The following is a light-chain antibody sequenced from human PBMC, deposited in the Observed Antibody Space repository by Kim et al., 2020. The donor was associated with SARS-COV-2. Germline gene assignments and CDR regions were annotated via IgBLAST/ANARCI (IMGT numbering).Light chain of an antibody. Sequence: QPVLTQSSSASASLGSSVKLTCTLSSGHSSYIIAWHQQQPGKAPRYLMKLEGSGSYNKGSGVPDRFSGSSSGADRYLTISNLQSEDEADYYCETWDSPSRVFGGGTQLTV. V-gene: IGLV4-60*03. CDR2: LEGSGSY. CDR1: SGHSSYI. CDR3: ETWDSPSRV. J-gene: IGLJ3*02.